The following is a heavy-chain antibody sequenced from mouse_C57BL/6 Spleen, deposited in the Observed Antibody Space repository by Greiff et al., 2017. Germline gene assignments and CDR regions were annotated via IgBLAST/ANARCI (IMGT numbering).Heavy chain of an antibody. V-gene: IGHV3-6*01. CDR1: GYSITSGYF. J-gene: IGHJ3*01. Sequence: ESGPGLVKPSQSLSLTCSVTGYSITSGYFWNWIRQFPGNKLEWKGYISYDGSNNYNQSLKNRISVTRDTSKNQIFLKLNSVTTEYTATYYCARAAYRTWFSYWGQGTLVTVSA. CDR3: ARAAYRTWFSY. CDR2: ISYDGSN.